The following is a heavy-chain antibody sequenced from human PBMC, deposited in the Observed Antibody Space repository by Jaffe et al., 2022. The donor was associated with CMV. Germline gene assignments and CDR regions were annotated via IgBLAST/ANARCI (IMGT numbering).Heavy chain of an antibody. Sequence: EVQLVESGGGLVQPGGSLRLSCAASGFTFSSYEMNWVRQAPGKGLEWVSYISSSGSTIYYADSVKGRFTISRDNAKNSLYLQMNSLRAEDTAVYYCARPLRARFGEITRPPPPPFADYWGQGTLVTVSS. V-gene: IGHV3-48*03. J-gene: IGHJ4*02. D-gene: IGHD3-10*02. CDR1: GFTFSSYE. CDR3: ARPLRARFGEITRPPPPPFADY. CDR2: ISSSGSTI.